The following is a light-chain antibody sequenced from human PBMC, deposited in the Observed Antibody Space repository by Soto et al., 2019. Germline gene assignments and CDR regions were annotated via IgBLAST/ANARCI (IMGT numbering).Light chain of an antibody. CDR3: QQYNNWPPVT. CDR1: QSVSSN. V-gene: IGKV3-15*01. Sequence: IVMTQSPATLSVSPGERATLCFSASQSVSSNLAWYQQKPGQAPRLLIYGASTRATGIPARFSGSGSGTEFTLTISSLQSEDFAVYYCQQYNNWPPVTFGQGTKVDI. J-gene: IGKJ1*01. CDR2: GAS.